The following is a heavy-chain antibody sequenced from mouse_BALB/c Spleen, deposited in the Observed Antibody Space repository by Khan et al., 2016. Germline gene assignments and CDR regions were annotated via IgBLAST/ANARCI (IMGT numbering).Heavy chain of an antibody. CDR2: LNPGSGGT. D-gene: IGHD2-2*01. Sequence: QVQLKQSGAELVRPGTSVKVSCKASGYAFTNYLIEWVKQRPGQGLEWIGVLNPGSGGTNYTEKFKGKATLTADKSSSTAYMQLSSLTSDDSAVFFCARSDGYDVGYAYWGQGTLVTVSA. J-gene: IGHJ3*01. V-gene: IGHV1-54*01. CDR3: ARSDGYDVGYAY. CDR1: GYAFTNYL.